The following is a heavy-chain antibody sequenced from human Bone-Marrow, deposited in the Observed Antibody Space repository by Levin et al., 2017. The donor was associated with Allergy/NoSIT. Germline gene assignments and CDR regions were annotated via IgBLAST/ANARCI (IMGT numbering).Heavy chain of an antibody. J-gene: IGHJ4*02. CDR2: IYYTGST. CDR1: GGSISSYY. Sequence: SETLSLTCTVSGGSISSYYWNWIRQPPGKGLEWIGNIYYTGSTKYNPSLKGRVSISVDRPRSQLSLELSSVTAADTAVYYCARGLSGGTYAYWGQGTLVIVSS. D-gene: IGHD1-26*01. V-gene: IGHV4-59*01. CDR3: ARGLSGGTYAY.